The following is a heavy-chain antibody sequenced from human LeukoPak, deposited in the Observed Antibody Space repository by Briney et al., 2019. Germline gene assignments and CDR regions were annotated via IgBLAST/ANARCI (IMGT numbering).Heavy chain of an antibody. Sequence: GGSLRLSCAASGFTFSSYSMNWVRQAPGKGLEWISSISSSSSYIYYADSVKGRFTISRDNAKNSLYLQMNSLRAEDTAMYYCAREWEQQLATGYFDFWGQGTLVTVSS. J-gene: IGHJ4*02. V-gene: IGHV3-21*01. D-gene: IGHD6-13*01. CDR2: ISSSSSYI. CDR3: AREWEQQLATGYFDF. CDR1: GFTFSSYS.